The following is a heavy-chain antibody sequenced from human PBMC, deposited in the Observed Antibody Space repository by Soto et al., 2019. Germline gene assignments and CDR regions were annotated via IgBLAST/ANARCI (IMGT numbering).Heavy chain of an antibody. J-gene: IGHJ4*02. V-gene: IGHV4-30-4*01. D-gene: IGHD3-22*01. CDR1: GGSISSGDYY. Sequence: SETLSLTCTVSGGSISSGDYYWSWIRQPPGKGLEWIGYIYYSGSTYYNPSLKSRVTISVDTSKNQFSLKLSSVTAADTAVYYCARGLPDQYYYDSSGYSNWGQGTLVTVSS. CDR3: ARGLPDQYYYDSSGYSN. CDR2: IYYSGST.